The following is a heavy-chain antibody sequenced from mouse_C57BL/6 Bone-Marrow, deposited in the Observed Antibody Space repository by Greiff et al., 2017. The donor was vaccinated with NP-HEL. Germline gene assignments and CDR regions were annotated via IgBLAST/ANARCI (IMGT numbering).Heavy chain of an antibody. CDR3: ASGDWAWFAY. Sequence: QVQLQQSGAELVRPGASVKMSCKASGYTFTSYYMHWVKQTPRQGLEWIGAIYPGNGDTTYNQKFKGKATLTVDKSSSTAYMQLSSLTSEDSAVYCCASGDWAWFAYWGQGTLVTVSA. J-gene: IGHJ3*01. V-gene: IGHV1-12*01. D-gene: IGHD4-1*01. CDR2: IYPGNGDT. CDR1: GYTFTSYY.